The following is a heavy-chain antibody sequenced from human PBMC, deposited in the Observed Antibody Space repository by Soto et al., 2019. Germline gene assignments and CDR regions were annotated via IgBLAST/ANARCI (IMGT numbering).Heavy chain of an antibody. J-gene: IGHJ5*02. Sequence: SLGYSWSLIRQPPGKGLEWIGYIYHSGSTYYNPSLKSRVTISVDRSKNQFSLKLSSVTAADTAMYYCARVPTPWGQGTLVTVS. V-gene: IGHV4-30-2*01. CDR3: ARVPTP. CDR2: IYHSGST. CDR1: SLGYS.